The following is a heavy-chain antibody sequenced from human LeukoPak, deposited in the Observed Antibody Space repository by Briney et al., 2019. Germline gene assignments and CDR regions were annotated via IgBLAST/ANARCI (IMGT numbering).Heavy chain of an antibody. CDR1: GFTFSNSW. J-gene: IGHJ4*02. D-gene: IGHD1-26*01. Sequence: PGGSLRLSCAASGFTFSNSWMAWVRQAPGKGLEWVANIKQDGTTKHYAESLKGRFTISRDNPKNSLYLQMNTMRVDDTAVYYCARDTIGSLDYWGQGILVTAAS. CDR3: ARDTIGSLDY. V-gene: IGHV3-7*01. CDR2: IKQDGTTK.